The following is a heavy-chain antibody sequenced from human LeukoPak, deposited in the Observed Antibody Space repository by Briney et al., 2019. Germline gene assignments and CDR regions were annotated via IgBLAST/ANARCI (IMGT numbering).Heavy chain of an antibody. CDR2: IKQDGSEK. V-gene: IGHV3-7*01. CDR3: AREEMAESMVRGSYYMDV. CDR1: GFTFSSYW. Sequence: GGSLRLSCAASGFTFSSYWMSWVRQAPGKGLEWVANIKQDGSEKYYVDSVKGRFTISRDNAKNSLYLQMNSLRAEDTAVYYCAREEMAESMVRGSYYMDVWGKGTTVTISS. D-gene: IGHD3-10*01. J-gene: IGHJ6*03.